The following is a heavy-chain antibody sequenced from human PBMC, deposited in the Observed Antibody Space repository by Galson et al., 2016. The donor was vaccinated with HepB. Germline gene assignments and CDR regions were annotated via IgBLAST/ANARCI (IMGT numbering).Heavy chain of an antibody. J-gene: IGHJ5*02. Sequence: SVKVSCKGSGYTFTTYPIIWVRQAPGQGLEYMGWINTNTGSPTYAQGFTGRFVFSLDTSASTAYLEITTLKTEDTAVYFCATYPPSTSRTWCDPWGQGTLVTVSS. CDR2: INTNTGSP. V-gene: IGHV7-4-1*02. D-gene: IGHD2-2*01. CDR1: GYTFTTYP. CDR3: ATYPPSTSRTWCDP.